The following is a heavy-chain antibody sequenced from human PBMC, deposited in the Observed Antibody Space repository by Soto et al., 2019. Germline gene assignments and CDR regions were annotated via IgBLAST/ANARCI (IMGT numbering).Heavy chain of an antibody. CDR1: GFTFANFA. CDR2: VSGSGDYT. Sequence: EVQLLESGGGLVQPGGSLRLSCAASGFTFANFAMSWVRQAPGKGLEWVSFVSGSGDYTYYADSVKGRFTISRDNSKNTVFLQMNNLRAEDTAIYYCAKDDFWSGYLVDYWGQGTLVTVSS. J-gene: IGHJ4*02. D-gene: IGHD3-3*01. CDR3: AKDDFWSGYLVDY. V-gene: IGHV3-23*01.